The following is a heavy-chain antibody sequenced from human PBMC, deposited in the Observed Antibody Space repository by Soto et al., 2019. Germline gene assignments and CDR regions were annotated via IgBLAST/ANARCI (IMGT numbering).Heavy chain of an antibody. CDR2: IYYSGST. V-gene: IGHV4-59*01. Sequence: PSETLSLTCTVSGGSISSYYWSWIRQPPGKGLEWIGYIYYSGSTNYNPSLKSRVTISVDTPKNQFSLKLSSVTAADTAVYYCARVRIAAAYNWFDPWGQGTLVTVSS. CDR1: GGSISSYY. CDR3: ARVRIAAAYNWFDP. D-gene: IGHD6-13*01. J-gene: IGHJ5*02.